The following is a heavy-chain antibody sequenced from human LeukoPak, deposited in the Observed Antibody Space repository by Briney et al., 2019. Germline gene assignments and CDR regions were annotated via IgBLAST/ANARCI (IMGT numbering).Heavy chain of an antibody. Sequence: PGGSLRLSCAASGFTFSSYGMHWVRQAPGKGLEWVAVIWYDGSNKYYADSVKGRFTISRDNSKNTLYLQMNSLRAEDTAVYYYAKGSCYDSSGYVDYWGQGTLVTVSS. J-gene: IGHJ4*02. D-gene: IGHD3-22*01. CDR1: GFTFSSYG. CDR2: IWYDGSNK. V-gene: IGHV3-33*06. CDR3: AKGSCYDSSGYVDY.